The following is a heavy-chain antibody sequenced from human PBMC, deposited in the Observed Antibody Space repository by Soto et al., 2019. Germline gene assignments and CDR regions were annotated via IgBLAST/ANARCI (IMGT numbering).Heavy chain of an antibody. CDR3: TTDPLGYCSGGSCYYHPYYYYYGMDV. J-gene: IGHJ6*02. CDR1: GFTFSNAW. D-gene: IGHD2-15*01. V-gene: IGHV3-15*01. Sequence: PGGSLRLSCAASGFTFSNAWMSWVRQAPGKGLEWVGRIKSKTDGGTTDYAAPVKGRFTISRDDSKNTLYLQMNGLKTEDTAVYYCTTDPLGYCSGGSCYYHPYYYYYGMDVWGQGTTVTVSS. CDR2: IKSKTDGGTT.